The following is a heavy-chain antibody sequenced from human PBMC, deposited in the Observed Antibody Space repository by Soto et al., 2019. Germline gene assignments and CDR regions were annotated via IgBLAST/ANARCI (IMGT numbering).Heavy chain of an antibody. V-gene: IGHV4-31*03. J-gene: IGHJ6*02. D-gene: IGHD2-2*02. CDR3: GGGGFVVVPAAIPGYYYGMDV. CDR2: IYYSGST. CDR1: GGSISSGCYY. Sequence: SETLSLTCTVSGGSISSGCYYWSWIRQHPGKGLEWIGYIYYSGSTYYNPYLKSRVTISVDTSKNQFSLKLSSVTAAETAVYYCGGGGFVVVPAAIPGYYYGMDVWGQAITVSVCS.